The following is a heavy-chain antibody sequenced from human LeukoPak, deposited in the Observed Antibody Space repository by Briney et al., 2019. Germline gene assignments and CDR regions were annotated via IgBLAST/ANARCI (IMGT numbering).Heavy chain of an antibody. D-gene: IGHD3-22*01. CDR2: IYYSGST. Sequence: PSETLSLTCTVSGGSVGSGTYYWGWIRQPPGKGLEWIGSIYYSGSTYYNPSLKSRVTISVDTSKNQFSLKLSSVTAADTAVYYCASYYYDSSGYYLDYWGQGTLVTVSS. CDR1: GGSVGSGTYY. V-gene: IGHV4-39*07. CDR3: ASYYYDSSGYYLDY. J-gene: IGHJ4*02.